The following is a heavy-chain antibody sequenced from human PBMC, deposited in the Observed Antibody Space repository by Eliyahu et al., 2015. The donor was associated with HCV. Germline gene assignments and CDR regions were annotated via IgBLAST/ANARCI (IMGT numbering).Heavy chain of an antibody. CDR3: ARDLHVWVTPRGY. CDR2: ISSSSSTI. V-gene: IGHV3-48*01. J-gene: IGHJ4*02. CDR1: GFTFSSYS. Sequence: EVQLVESGGGLVQPGGSLRLSCAASGFTFSSYSMNWVRQAPGKGLEWVSYISSSSSTIYYADSVKGRFTISRDNAKNSLYLQMNSLRAEDTAVYYCARDLHVWVTPRGYWGQGTLVTVSS. D-gene: IGHD3-16*01.